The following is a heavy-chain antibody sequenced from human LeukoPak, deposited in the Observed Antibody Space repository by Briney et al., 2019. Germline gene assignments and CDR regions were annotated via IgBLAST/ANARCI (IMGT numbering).Heavy chain of an antibody. J-gene: IGHJ4*02. CDR2: ISDSGAST. D-gene: IGHD4-23*01. V-gene: IGHV3-23*01. Sequence: GGSLRLSCGASGFTFSAYAMSWVRQAPGKGLEWVSAISDSGASTYYADSVKGRFTISREHSTNTVFLQMSSLRAEDTAIYYCATDRKVGTWDPRFNYWGQGTLVTVSS. CDR3: ATDRKVGTWDPRFNY. CDR1: GFTFSAYA.